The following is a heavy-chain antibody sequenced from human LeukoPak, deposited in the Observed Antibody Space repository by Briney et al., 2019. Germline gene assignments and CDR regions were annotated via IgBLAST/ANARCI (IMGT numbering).Heavy chain of an antibody. CDR3: ARGVVVVVPAAVSYYYYYYMDV. D-gene: IGHD2-2*01. CDR1: GYSLTGYY. V-gene: IGHV1-2*02. CDR2: INPNSGGT. Sequence: GASVKVSCKASGYSLTGYYMHWVRQAPGQGLEWMGWINPNSGGTNYAQKFQGRVTMTRDTFISTAYMELSRLRSDDTAVYYCARGVVVVVPAAVSYYYYYYMDVWGEGTTVTVSS. J-gene: IGHJ6*03.